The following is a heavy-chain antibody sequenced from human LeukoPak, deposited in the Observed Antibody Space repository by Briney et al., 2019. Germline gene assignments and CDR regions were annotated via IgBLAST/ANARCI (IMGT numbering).Heavy chain of an antibody. J-gene: IGHJ4*02. Sequence: GRSLRLSCAYSGFTFSSYAMHWVRQAPGKGLEWVALILYDGSNKYYADSVKGRFTISRDNSKNTLYLQMDSLRAEDTAVYYCARDRTTVVPFDCWGQGTLVTVSS. CDR1: GFTFSSYA. V-gene: IGHV3-30-3*01. CDR2: ILYDGSNK. CDR3: ARDRTTVVPFDC. D-gene: IGHD4-23*01.